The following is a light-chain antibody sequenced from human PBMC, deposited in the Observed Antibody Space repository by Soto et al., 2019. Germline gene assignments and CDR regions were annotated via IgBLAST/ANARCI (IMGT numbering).Light chain of an antibody. CDR3: ETWDSNSNWV. J-gene: IGLJ3*02. CDR1: SGHSSYI. Sequence: QLVLTRSSSASASLGSSVKLTCTLSSGHSSYIIAWHQQQPGKAPRYLMKLEGSGSYNKGSGVPDRFSGSSSGADRYLTISNLQSEDEADYYCETWDSNSNWVFGGGTKVTVL. CDR2: LEGSGSY. V-gene: IGLV4-60*03.